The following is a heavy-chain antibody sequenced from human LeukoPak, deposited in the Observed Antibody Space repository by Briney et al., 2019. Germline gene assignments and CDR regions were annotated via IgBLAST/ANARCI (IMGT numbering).Heavy chain of an antibody. D-gene: IGHD5-24*01. CDR2: IYPGDSDT. J-gene: IGHJ4*02. Sequence: GASLKICCKGVRSSFTCYWIALGRQMPEKLLELMGIIYPGDSDTSYTPSFQCQFTISVDKSISTAYLQWNSLKASATAMYYCARQDGNAWYYFDYWGQGTLVSVSS. CDR3: ARQDGNAWYYFDY. CDR1: RSSFTCYW. V-gene: IGHV5-51*01.